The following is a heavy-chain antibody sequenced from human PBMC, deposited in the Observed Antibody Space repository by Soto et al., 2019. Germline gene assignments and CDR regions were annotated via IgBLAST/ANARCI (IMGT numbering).Heavy chain of an antibody. Sequence: QVQLEQSGAEVKKPGASMKVSCQASGYTFTSYYIHWVRQAPGQGLEWMGVSHVGPDTTMYAQKFQGRVTMTRDTSTSTVYMELSSLISEDTAVYFCGRESSGTYYFDYWGQGTLVTVSS. CDR1: GYTFTSYY. CDR3: GRESSGTYYFDY. CDR2: SHVGPDTT. V-gene: IGHV1-46*01. J-gene: IGHJ4*02. D-gene: IGHD6-19*01.